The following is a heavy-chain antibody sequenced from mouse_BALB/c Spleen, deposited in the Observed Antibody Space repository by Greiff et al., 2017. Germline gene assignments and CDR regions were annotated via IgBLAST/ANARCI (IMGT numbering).Heavy chain of an antibody. CDR3: TRGGDGYYGWYFDV. Sequence: EVQGVESGGGLVQPGGSMKLSCVASGFTFSNYWMNWVRQSPEKGLEWVAEIRLKSNNYATHYAESVKGRFTISRDDSKSSVYLQMNNLRAEDTGIYYCTRGGDGYYGWYFDVWGAGTTVTVSS. D-gene: IGHD2-3*01. J-gene: IGHJ1*01. V-gene: IGHV6-6*02. CDR2: IRLKSNNYAT. CDR1: GFTFSNYW.